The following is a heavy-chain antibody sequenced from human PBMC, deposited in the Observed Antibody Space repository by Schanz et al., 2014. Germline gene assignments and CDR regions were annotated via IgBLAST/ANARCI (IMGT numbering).Heavy chain of an antibody. V-gene: IGHV3-23*01. CDR3: TRDVRLDRRGNWFDP. CDR1: GFAFSSYG. J-gene: IGHJ5*02. D-gene: IGHD1-1*01. CDR2: IGVDGTTT. Sequence: EVQLLESGGGLVQPGGSLRLSCLASGFAFSSYGMNWLRQAPGKGLEWVSVIGVDGTTTYYADSVKGRFTISRDNSKNTLYLQMNSLRPEDTAVYYCTRDVRLDRRGNWFDPWGQGTPITVSS.